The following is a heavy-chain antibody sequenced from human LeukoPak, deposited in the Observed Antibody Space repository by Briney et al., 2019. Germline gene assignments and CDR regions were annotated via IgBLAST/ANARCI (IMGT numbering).Heavy chain of an antibody. CDR2: IIPIFGTA. V-gene: IGHV1-69*06. J-gene: IGHJ6*03. Sequence: ASVKVSCKASGGTFSSYAISWARQAPGQGLEWMGGIIPIFGTANYAQKFQGRVTITADKSTSTAYMELSSLRSEDTAVYCCARDRGYSYAYYYMDVWGKGTTVTVSS. CDR3: ARDRGYSYAYYYMDV. CDR1: GGTFSSYA. D-gene: IGHD5-18*01.